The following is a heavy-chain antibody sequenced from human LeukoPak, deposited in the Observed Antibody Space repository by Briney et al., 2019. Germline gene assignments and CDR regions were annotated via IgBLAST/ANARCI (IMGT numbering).Heavy chain of an antibody. CDR3: AELGITMIGGV. CDR2: IQQDGSDK. D-gene: IGHD3-10*02. CDR1: GFTFSSSW. Sequence: GGSLRLSCAASGFTFSSSWMSWVRQAPGKGLEWVANIQQDGSDKYYVDSVKGRFTISRDNAKNSLYLQMNSLRAEDTAVYYCAELGITMIGGVWGKGTTVTISS. J-gene: IGHJ6*04. V-gene: IGHV3-7*01.